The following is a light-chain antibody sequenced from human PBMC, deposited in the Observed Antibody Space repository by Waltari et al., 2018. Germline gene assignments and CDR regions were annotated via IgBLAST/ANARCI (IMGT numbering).Light chain of an antibody. J-gene: IGKJ1*01. V-gene: IGKV1-27*01. Sequence: DIQMTHSPSSLSASVGDRVTITCRASQGIRNSLVWYQQKPVKVPIPLIYAASTVQLGVPSRFSGSVAETYYTLTISGVRPEDVATYYCQEYNNAPPTFGQETKVEI. CDR2: AAS. CDR3: QEYNNAPPT. CDR1: QGIRNS.